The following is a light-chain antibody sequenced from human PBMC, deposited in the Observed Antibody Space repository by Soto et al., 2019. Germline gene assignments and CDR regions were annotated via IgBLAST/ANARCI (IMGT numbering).Light chain of an antibody. CDR1: SSNIGAGYD. V-gene: IGLV1-40*01. J-gene: IGLJ2*01. CDR3: QSYDSILRVV. Sequence: QSVLTQPPSVSGAPGQRVTISCTGSSSNIGAGYDVHWYQQLPGTAPKLLIYVNSNRPSGVPDRFSGSKSGTSASLAITGLQAEDEADYSCQSYDSILRVVLGVGAKLTLL. CDR2: VNS.